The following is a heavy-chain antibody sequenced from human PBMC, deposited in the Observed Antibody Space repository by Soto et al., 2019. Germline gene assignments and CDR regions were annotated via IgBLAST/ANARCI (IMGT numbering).Heavy chain of an antibody. CDR1: GYTFTSYS. V-gene: IGHV1-3*01. D-gene: IGHD2-2*01. CDR2: INAGNGNT. J-gene: IGHJ6*03. Sequence: ASVKVSSKASGYTFTSYSMHWACQAPGQRLEWMGWINAGNGNTKYSQKFQGRVTITRDTSASTAYMELSSLRSEDTAVYYCAREGIVVVPADIGPLGYYYYYMDVWGKGTTVTVSS. CDR3: AREGIVVVPADIGPLGYYYYYMDV.